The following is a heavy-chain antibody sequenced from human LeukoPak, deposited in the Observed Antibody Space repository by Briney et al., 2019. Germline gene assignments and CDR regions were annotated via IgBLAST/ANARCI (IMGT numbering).Heavy chain of an antibody. CDR3: AIDPNWGTHS. V-gene: IGHV3-7*03. D-gene: IGHD7-27*01. CDR2: IKQDGSEK. Sequence: GGSLRLSCAASGFTFNSYWMTWVRQAPGKGLEWVANIKQDGSEKLYVDSVKGRFAISRDNAKNSLYLQMNSLRVEDTAVYYCAIDPNWGTHSWGQGVLVTVSS. J-gene: IGHJ4*02. CDR1: GFTFNSYW.